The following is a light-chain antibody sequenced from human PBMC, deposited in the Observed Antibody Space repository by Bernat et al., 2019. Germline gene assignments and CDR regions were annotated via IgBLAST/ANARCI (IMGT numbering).Light chain of an antibody. Sequence: EIVSTQSPGTLSLSPGERATLSCRASQSVSSNYLAWYQQKPGQAPRLLIYAASSRATDIPDRFSGSGSGTDFTLTISRLEPEDFAVYYCQQYGSSPLFTFGPGTKVDMK. CDR1: QSVSSNY. CDR2: AAS. CDR3: QQYGSSPLFT. J-gene: IGKJ3*01. V-gene: IGKV3-20*01.